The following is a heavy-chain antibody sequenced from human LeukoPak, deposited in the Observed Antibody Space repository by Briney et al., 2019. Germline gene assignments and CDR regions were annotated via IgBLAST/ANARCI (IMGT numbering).Heavy chain of an antibody. D-gene: IGHD3-22*01. CDR2: IYYSGNT. V-gene: IGHV4-59*08. Sequence: PSETLSLTCNVSGGSLSSHYWSWIRQPPGKGLEWIGYIYYSGNTNYNPSLKSRVTISVDTTKNQFSLTLSSVTAADTAVYYCGRLGQSSGCYPVLLWGQGTLVTVSS. CDR1: GGSLSSHY. CDR3: GRLGQSSGCYPVLL. J-gene: IGHJ4*02.